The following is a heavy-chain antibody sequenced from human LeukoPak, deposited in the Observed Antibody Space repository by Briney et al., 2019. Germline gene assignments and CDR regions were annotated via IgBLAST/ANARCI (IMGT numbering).Heavy chain of an antibody. D-gene: IGHD2-8*01. J-gene: IGHJ4*02. CDR3: ARGLPLGFCTYGVCYPPKHLDF. CDR2: MNPNSGNT. V-gene: IGHV1-8*03. Sequence: ASVKVSCKASGYTFTSYDINWVRQATGQGLEWMGWMNPNSGNTGYAQKFQGRVTITRDTSISAAYMELSRLTSDDTAVYFCARGLPLGFCTYGVCYPPKHLDFWGQGTLVTVSS. CDR1: GYTFTSYD.